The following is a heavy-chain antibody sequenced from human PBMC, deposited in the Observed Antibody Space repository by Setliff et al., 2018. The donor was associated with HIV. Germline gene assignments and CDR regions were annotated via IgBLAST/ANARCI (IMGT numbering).Heavy chain of an antibody. V-gene: IGHV1-18*01. Sequence: GASVKVSCKASGYTFINYHITWVRQAPGQGLEWVGSISASSVNTNYTQGRVTVTRDTSTSTVYMELNSLRPEDTAVYYCARGRLLWSGSYYYYYMDVWGKGTTVTVSS. J-gene: IGHJ6*03. CDR3: ARGRLLWSGSYYYYYMDV. CDR1: GYTFINYH. D-gene: IGHD3-10*01. CDR2: ISASSVNT.